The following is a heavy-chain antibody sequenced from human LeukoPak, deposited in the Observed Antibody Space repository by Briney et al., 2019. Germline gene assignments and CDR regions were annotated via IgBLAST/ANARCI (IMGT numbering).Heavy chain of an antibody. CDR1: GYTFTGYY. J-gene: IGHJ6*02. CDR3: AREPTGYGIDV. CDR2: INPNSGDT. V-gene: IGHV1-2*02. Sequence: ASVKVSCKASGYTFTGYYMHWVRQAPGQGLEWMGWINPNSGDTNYAQKFQGRVTMTRDKSISTTYMELSRLRSDDTAVYYCAREPTGYGIDVWGQGTTVTVSS. D-gene: IGHD4-17*01.